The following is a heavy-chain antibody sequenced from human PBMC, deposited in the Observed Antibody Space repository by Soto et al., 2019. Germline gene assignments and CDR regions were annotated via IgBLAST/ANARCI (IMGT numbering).Heavy chain of an antibody. CDR3: ARGWDTAMAEGYYYGMDV. V-gene: IGHV3-33*01. Sequence: PGGSLRLSCAASGFTFSSYGMHWVRQAPGKGLEWVAVIWYDGSNKYYADSVKGRFTISRDNSKNTLYLQMNSLRAEDTAVYYCARGWDTAMAEGYYYGMDVWGQGTTVTVSS. D-gene: IGHD5-18*01. J-gene: IGHJ6*02. CDR2: IWYDGSNK. CDR1: GFTFSSYG.